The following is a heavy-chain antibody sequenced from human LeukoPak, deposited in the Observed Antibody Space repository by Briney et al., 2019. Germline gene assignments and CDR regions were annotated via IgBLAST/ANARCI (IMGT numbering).Heavy chain of an antibody. Sequence: ASVKVSCKTSGYTFTNYDINWVRQAPGQGLEWMGWININTGKPTYAQDFTGRVVFSLDTTVSTTYLHISGLMHEDTAVYFCARGEWERRFSFDYWGQGTLVTVSS. CDR2: ININTGKP. CDR3: ARGEWERRFSFDY. V-gene: IGHV7-4-1*02. J-gene: IGHJ4*02. D-gene: IGHD1-1*01. CDR1: GYTFTNYD.